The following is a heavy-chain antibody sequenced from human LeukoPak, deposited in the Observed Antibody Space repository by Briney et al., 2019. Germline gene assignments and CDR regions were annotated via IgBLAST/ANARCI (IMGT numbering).Heavy chain of an antibody. CDR1: GFTFSSYG. V-gene: IGHV3-33*01. CDR3: AGDRLRYYFDY. CDR2: IWYDGSNK. Sequence: GRSLRLSCAASGFTFSSYGMHWVRQAPGKGLEWVAVIWYDGSNKYYADSVKGRFTISRDNSKNTLYLQMHSLRAEDTAVYYCAGDRLRYYFDYWGQGTLVTVSS. D-gene: IGHD3-9*01. J-gene: IGHJ4*02.